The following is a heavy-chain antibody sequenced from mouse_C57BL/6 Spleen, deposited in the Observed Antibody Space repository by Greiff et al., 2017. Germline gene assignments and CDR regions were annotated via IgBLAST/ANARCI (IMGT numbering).Heavy chain of an antibody. D-gene: IGHD4-1*01. V-gene: IGHV1-82*01. CDR1: GYAFSSSW. Sequence: VQLQQSGPELVKPGASVKISCKASGYAFSSSWMNWVKQRPGKGLEWIGRIYPGDGDTNYNGKFKGKATLTADKSSSTAYMQLSSLTSEDSAVYFCARDWDGDCFDYWGQGTTLTVSS. CDR2: IYPGDGDT. CDR3: ARDWDGDCFDY. J-gene: IGHJ2*01.